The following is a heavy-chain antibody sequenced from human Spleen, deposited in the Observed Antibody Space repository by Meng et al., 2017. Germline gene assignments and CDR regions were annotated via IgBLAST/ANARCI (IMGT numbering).Heavy chain of an antibody. Sequence: ASVKVSCKASGYTFTGYYMHWVRQAPGQGLEWMGWINPNSGGTNYAQKFQGRVTMTRDTSISTAYMELSRLRSDDTAVYYCARDNVKWEPLEGSTWGQGTLVTVSS. CDR2: INPNSGGT. CDR1: GYTFTGYY. V-gene: IGHV1-2*02. CDR3: ARDNVKWEPLEGST. D-gene: IGHD1-26*01. J-gene: IGHJ4*02.